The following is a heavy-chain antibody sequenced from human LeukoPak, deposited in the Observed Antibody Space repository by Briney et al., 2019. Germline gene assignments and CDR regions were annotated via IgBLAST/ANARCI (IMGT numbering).Heavy chain of an antibody. CDR2: IYYSGST. CDR3: AVDHDAFDI. J-gene: IGHJ3*02. Sequence: NPSETLSLTCTVSGGSISSYYWSWIRQPPGKGLEWIGYIYYSGSTNYNPSLKSRVTISVDTSKNQFSLKLSSVTAADTAVYYCAVDHDAFDIWGQGTMVTVSS. CDR1: GGSISSYY. V-gene: IGHV4-59*01.